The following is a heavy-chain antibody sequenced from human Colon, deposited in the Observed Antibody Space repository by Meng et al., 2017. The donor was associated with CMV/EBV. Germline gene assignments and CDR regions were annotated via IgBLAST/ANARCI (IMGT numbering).Heavy chain of an antibody. CDR1: GYSLSHYAMNYA. J-gene: IGHJ4*02. D-gene: IGHD4/OR15-4a*01. Sequence: KASGYSLSHYAMNYAMNWVRQAPGRGLEWMGWINTNTGNPTYAQGFTGRFVFSLDTSVSTAYLQISSLKADDTAVYYCARGRLTADYWGQGTLVTVSS. CDR2: INTNTGNP. CDR3: ARGRLTADY. V-gene: IGHV7-4-1*02.